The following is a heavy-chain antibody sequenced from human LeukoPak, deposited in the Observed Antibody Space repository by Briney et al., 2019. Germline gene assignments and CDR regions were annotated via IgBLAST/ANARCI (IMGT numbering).Heavy chain of an antibody. CDR3: ARHYVPAAMFYCYGMDV. V-gene: IGHV4-39*01. J-gene: IGHJ6*02. CDR2: IYYSGST. Sequence: SETLSLTCTVSGGSISSSSYYWGWIRQPPGKGLEWIGSIYYSGSTYYNPSLKSRVTISVDTSKNQFSLKLSSVTAADTAVYYCARHYVPAAMFYCYGMDVWGQGTTVTVSS. CDR1: GGSISSSSYY. D-gene: IGHD2-2*01.